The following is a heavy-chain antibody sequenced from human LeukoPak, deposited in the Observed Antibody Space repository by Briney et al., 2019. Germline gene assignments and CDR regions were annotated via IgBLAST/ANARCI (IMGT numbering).Heavy chain of an antibody. CDR3: ARVPYFYTGSVQLPIFDY. Sequence: SETLSLTCTVSRGSMNNYYWSWVRQPPGKGLEWIGYIYHSGNTYYTPSLERQATMSVDTSTNQFSLKLNSVTAADTAVYYCARVPYFYTGSVQLPIFDYWGQGTLVTVSS. CDR2: IYHSGNT. V-gene: IGHV4-59*13. D-gene: IGHD2-8*02. J-gene: IGHJ4*02. CDR1: RGSMNNYY.